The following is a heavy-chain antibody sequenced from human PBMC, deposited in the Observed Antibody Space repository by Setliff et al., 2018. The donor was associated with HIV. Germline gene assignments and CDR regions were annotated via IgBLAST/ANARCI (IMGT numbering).Heavy chain of an antibody. J-gene: IGHJ5*02. CDR1: GGTFSSYA. CDR3: ARDFGGYCSSMSCPGLFDP. Sequence: SVKVSCKASGGTFSSYAISWVRQAPGQGLEWMGGIIPISGTVNYAQKFWGRVTITTHESTSTAYMELSSLRSEDTAVYYCARDFGGYCSSMSCPGLFDPWGQGTPVTV. V-gene: IGHV1-69*05. D-gene: IGHD2-2*01. CDR2: IIPISGTV.